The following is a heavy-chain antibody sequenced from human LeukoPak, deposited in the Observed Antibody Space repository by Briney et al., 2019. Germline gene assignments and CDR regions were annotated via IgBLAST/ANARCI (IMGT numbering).Heavy chain of an antibody. V-gene: IGHV3-30*02. Sequence: GGSLRLSCAASGFSFSTYAMHWVRQAPGKGLEWVALIWHDASHTFYTDSVKGRFTISRDNSKNTVYLQMNSLRADDTAVYYCARDRPNSYQPGGYWGQGTLVTVSS. D-gene: IGHD2-2*01. J-gene: IGHJ4*02. CDR2: IWHDASHT. CDR3: ARDRPNSYQPGGY. CDR1: GFSFSTYA.